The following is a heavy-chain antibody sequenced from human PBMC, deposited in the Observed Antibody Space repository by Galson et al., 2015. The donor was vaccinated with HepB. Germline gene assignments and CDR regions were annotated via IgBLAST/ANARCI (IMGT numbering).Heavy chain of an antibody. V-gene: IGHV3-30*02. J-gene: IGHJ6*02. D-gene: IGHD3-10*01. CDR2: IRHDGSNT. CDR1: GFTFSNYG. Sequence: SLRLSCAASGFTFSNYGMHWVRQAPGKGLEWVAFIRHDGSNTYYGDSVKGRVTISRDSSKNTLYLQMNSLRTEDTAVYFCAKDLTSLHPIYYYGMDVWGHGTTVTVTS. CDR3: AKDLTSLHPIYYYGMDV.